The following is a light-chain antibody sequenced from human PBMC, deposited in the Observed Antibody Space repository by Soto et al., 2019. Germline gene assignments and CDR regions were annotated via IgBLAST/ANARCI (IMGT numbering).Light chain of an antibody. V-gene: IGLV3-1*01. CDR2: QDM. J-gene: IGLJ2*01. CDR1: KLRDRF. Sequence: SYELTQPPSVSMSPGQTASITCSGDKLRDRFANWYQQKPGQSPVMVIYQDMKRPSGIPERFSGSNSGNTATLTISGTQAMDEADYYCQAWDTSTGVVFGGGTKLTVL. CDR3: QAWDTSTGVV.